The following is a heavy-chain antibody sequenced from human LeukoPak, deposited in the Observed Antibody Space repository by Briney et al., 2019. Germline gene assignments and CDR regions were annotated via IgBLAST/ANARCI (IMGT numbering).Heavy chain of an antibody. J-gene: IGHJ1*01. D-gene: IGHD3-22*01. CDR3: ARDRVYYDSSGYYYGAEYFQH. Sequence: GGSLRLSCAASGFTFSSYSMNWVRQAPGKGLEWDSSISSSSSYIYYADSVKGRFTISRDNAKNSLYLQVNSLRAEDTAVYYCARDRVYYDSSGYYYGAEYFQHWGQGTLVTVSS. CDR1: GFTFSSYS. V-gene: IGHV3-21*01. CDR2: ISSSSSYI.